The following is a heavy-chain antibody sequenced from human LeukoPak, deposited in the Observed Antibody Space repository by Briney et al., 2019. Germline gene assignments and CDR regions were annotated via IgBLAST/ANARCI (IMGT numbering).Heavy chain of an antibody. D-gene: IGHD2-21*01. CDR2: IRYDGSDS. CDR1: GFTFGDYA. V-gene: IGHV3-30*02. Sequence: GGSLRLSCSAFGFTFGDYAFHWVRQAPGKGLEWLAFIRYDGSDSYYADSVKGRFTISRDNSKKTLYLQMDSLRTEDTAFYYCALIGVVIPPDTYDVWGQGTLVTVS. CDR3: ALIGVVIPPDTYDV. J-gene: IGHJ3*01.